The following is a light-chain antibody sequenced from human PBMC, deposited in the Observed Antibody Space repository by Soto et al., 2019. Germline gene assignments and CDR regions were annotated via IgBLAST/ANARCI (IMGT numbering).Light chain of an antibody. Sequence: EIVMTQSPGTLSLSPGETATLSCRASQSVSSNYVAWFHQKPGQAPRLLIYGASSRATGVPDRFSASGSGTDFTLTISRLEPEDLAVYYCQQYGRSPFTFGPGTKGDIK. CDR1: QSVSSNY. CDR3: QQYGRSPFT. V-gene: IGKV3-20*01. CDR2: GAS. J-gene: IGKJ3*01.